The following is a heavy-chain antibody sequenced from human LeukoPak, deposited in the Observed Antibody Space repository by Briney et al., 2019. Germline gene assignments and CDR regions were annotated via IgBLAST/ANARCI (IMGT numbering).Heavy chain of an antibody. CDR2: IWYDGTNE. CDR3: ARSIAVAGVFTRYGMDV. J-gene: IGHJ6*02. Sequence: GGSLRLSCAASGFTFSSYGMHWVRQAPGKGLEWVAVIWYDGTNEDYADSVKGRFTISRDNSKNTLYLQMNSLRAEDTAVYYCARSIAVAGVFTRYGMDVWGQGTTVTVSS. V-gene: IGHV3-33*01. D-gene: IGHD6-19*01. CDR1: GFTFSSYG.